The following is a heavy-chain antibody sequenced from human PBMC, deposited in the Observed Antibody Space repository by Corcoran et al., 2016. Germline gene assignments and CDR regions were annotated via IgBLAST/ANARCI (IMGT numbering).Heavy chain of an antibody. CDR2: INYSGTT. V-gene: IGHV4-39*07. Sequence: QLQLQESGPGLVKPSETLSLTCTVSGGSISSGSYYWGWIRQPPGEGLEWIASINYSGTTYYNPSLKSRVTISVDTSKNQFSLKLNSVTAADTAVYYCAREPSGRTGGYNWFDPWGQGTLVSVSS. CDR1: GGSISSGSYY. CDR3: AREPSGRTGGYNWFDP. J-gene: IGHJ5*02. D-gene: IGHD2-8*02.